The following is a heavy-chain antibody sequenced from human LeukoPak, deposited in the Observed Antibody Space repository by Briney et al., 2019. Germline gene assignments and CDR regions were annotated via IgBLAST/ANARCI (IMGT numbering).Heavy chain of an antibody. Sequence: QPGRSLRLSCAASGFTFSSYGKHWVRQAPGKGLEWVADISYDGSNKYYADSVKGRFTISRDNSKNTLYLQMNSLRAEDTAVYYCAKDLGDTAMVFDYWGQGTPVTVSS. D-gene: IGHD5-18*01. CDR1: GFTFSSYG. V-gene: IGHV3-30*18. CDR2: ISYDGSNK. J-gene: IGHJ4*02. CDR3: AKDLGDTAMVFDY.